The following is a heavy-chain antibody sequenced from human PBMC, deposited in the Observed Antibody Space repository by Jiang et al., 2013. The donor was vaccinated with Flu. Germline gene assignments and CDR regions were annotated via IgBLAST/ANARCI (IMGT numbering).Heavy chain of an antibody. J-gene: IGHJ4*02. CDR3: ARSEKQWLIPYFDY. Sequence: GYTFTGYYMHWVRQAPGQGLEWMGWINPNSGGTNYAQKFQGWVTMTRDTSISTAYMELSRLRSDDTAVYYCARSEKQWLIPYFDYWGQGTLVTVSS. D-gene: IGHD6-19*01. CDR1: GYTFTGYY. CDR2: INPNSGGT. V-gene: IGHV1-2*04.